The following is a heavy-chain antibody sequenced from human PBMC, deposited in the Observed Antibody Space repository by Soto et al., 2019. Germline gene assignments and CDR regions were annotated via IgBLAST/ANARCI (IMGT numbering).Heavy chain of an antibody. V-gene: IGHV1-8*01. CDR3: ARGGYSYGYTFDY. J-gene: IGHJ4*02. Sequence: ASVKVSCKGSGYTFTRYDINWGRQATGQGLEWMGWMNPNSGNTGYAQKFQGRVTMTRNTSISTAYMELSSLRSEDTAVYYCARGGYSYGYTFDYWGQGTLVTVSS. CDR2: MNPNSGNT. D-gene: IGHD5-18*01. CDR1: GYTFTRYD.